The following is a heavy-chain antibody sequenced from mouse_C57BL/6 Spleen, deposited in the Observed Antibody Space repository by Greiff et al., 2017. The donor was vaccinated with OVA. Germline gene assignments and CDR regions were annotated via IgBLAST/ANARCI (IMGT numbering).Heavy chain of an antibody. CDR2: ISDGGSYT. Sequence: EVMLVESGGGLVKPGGSLKLSCAASGFTFSSYAMSWVRQTPEKRLEWVATISDGGSYTYYPDNGKGRFTISRDNAKNNLYLQMSHLKSEDTAMYYCAEGNSGAYWGQGTLVTVSA. CDR1: GFTFSSYA. V-gene: IGHV5-4*03. D-gene: IGHD2-1*01. CDR3: AEGNSGAY. J-gene: IGHJ3*01.